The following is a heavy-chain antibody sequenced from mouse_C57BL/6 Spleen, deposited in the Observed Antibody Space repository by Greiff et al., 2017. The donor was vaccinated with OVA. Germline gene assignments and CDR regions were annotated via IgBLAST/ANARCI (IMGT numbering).Heavy chain of an antibody. CDR1: GFNIKDYY. Sequence: VQLQQSGAELVRPGASVKLSCTASGFNIKDYYMHWVKQRPEQGLEWIGRIDPEDGDTEYAPKFQGKATMTADTSSNTAYLQLSSLTSEDTAVYYCTTRYYGSSYWYVDVWGTGTTVTVSS. J-gene: IGHJ1*03. CDR2: IDPEDGDT. D-gene: IGHD1-1*01. V-gene: IGHV14-1*01. CDR3: TTRYYGSSYWYVDV.